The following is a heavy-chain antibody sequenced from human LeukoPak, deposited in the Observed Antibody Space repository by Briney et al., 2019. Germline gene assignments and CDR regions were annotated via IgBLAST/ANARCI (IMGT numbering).Heavy chain of an antibody. V-gene: IGHV3-48*03. J-gene: IGHJ4*02. D-gene: IGHD3-22*01. CDR3: ARSTYYYDSSGYLYPSFFDY. CDR2: ISSSGSTI. Sequence: GGSLRLSCAASGFTFSSYEMNWVRQAPGKGLEWVSYISSSGSTIYYADSVKGRFTISRDNAKNSLYLQMNSLRAEDTAVYYCARSTYYYDSSGYLYPSFFDYWGQGNLVTVSS. CDR1: GFTFSSYE.